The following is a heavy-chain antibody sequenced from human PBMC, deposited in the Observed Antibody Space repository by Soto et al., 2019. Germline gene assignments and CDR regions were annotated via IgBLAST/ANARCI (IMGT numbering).Heavy chain of an antibody. CDR1: GFTFSSYG. Sequence: EVQLVESGGGLVKPGGSLRLSCAASGFTFSSYGMNWVRQAPGKGLEWVSSISSSSRYIYYADSVKGRFTISRDNAKNSLNLQLNSLRAEDTALYFCARDRLVAATSAPPYYYFGMDVWGQGTTVTVSS. V-gene: IGHV3-21*01. CDR2: ISSSSRYI. D-gene: IGHD2-15*01. J-gene: IGHJ6*02. CDR3: ARDRLVAATSAPPYYYFGMDV.